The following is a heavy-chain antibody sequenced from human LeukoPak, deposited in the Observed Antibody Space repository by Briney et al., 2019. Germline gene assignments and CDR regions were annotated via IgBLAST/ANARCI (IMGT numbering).Heavy chain of an antibody. CDR2: ISGSGGST. CDR1: GSTFTSYA. D-gene: IGHD6-13*01. CDR3: ARMGIAGTYDAFDI. V-gene: IGHV3-23*01. Sequence: GGSPRLSCAASGSTFTSYAMSWVRQAPGKGLEWVSVISGSGGSTYYADSVKGRFTISRDNSKNTLYLQMNSLRAEDTAVYYCARMGIAGTYDAFDIRGQGAMVTVSS. J-gene: IGHJ3*02.